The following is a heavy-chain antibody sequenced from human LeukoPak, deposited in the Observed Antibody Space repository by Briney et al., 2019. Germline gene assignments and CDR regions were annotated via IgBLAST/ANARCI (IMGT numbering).Heavy chain of an antibody. V-gene: IGHV4-34*01. J-gene: IGHJ4*02. CDR2: INHSGST. Sequence: PSETLSLTCTVYGGSFSGYYWSWIRQPPGKGLEWIGEINHSGSTNYNPSLKSRVTISVDTSKNRFSLKLSSVTAADTAVYYCARRRGYSYGCGRWGQGTLVTVSS. D-gene: IGHD5-18*01. CDR3: ARRRGYSYGCGR. CDR1: GGSFSGYY.